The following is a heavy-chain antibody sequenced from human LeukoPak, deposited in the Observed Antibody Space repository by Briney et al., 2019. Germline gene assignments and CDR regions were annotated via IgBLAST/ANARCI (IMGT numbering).Heavy chain of an antibody. J-gene: IGHJ4*02. Sequence: GESLKISCKGSGYNFNSYWIGWVRQMPGKGLEWMGIIYPDDADTRYSPSFQGQVTISADKSITTAYLQWSSLKASDTAMYYCARLADSSGWYDYWGQGTLVTVSS. CDR2: IYPDDADT. CDR1: GYNFNSYW. CDR3: ARLADSSGWYDY. D-gene: IGHD6-19*01. V-gene: IGHV5-51*01.